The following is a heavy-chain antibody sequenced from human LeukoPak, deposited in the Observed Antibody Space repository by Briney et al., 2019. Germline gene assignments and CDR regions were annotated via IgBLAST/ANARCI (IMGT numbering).Heavy chain of an antibody. Sequence: GGSLRLSCAASGFTFSSYAMHWVRQVPGKGLEWVAVISYDGSNKYYADSVKGRFTISRDNSKNTLYLQMNSLRAEDTAVYYCARQLYGSGSWHFDYWGQGTLVTVSS. V-gene: IGHV3-30-3*01. D-gene: IGHD3-10*01. CDR2: ISYDGSNK. CDR3: ARQLYGSGSWHFDY. CDR1: GFTFSSYA. J-gene: IGHJ4*02.